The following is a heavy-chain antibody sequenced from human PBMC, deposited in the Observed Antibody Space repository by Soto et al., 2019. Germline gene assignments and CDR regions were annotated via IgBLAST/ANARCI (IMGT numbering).Heavy chain of an antibody. J-gene: IGHJ5*02. V-gene: IGHV1-46*01. CDR3: ARGSMVRGVIRHNWFDP. CDR2: INPSGGST. Sequence: ASVKVSCKASGYTFTSYYMHWVRQAPGQGLEWMGIINPSGGSTSYAQKFQGRVTMTRDTSTSTVYMELSSLRSEDTAVYYCARGSMVRGVIRHNWFDPWGQGTLVTVSS. CDR1: GYTFTSYY. D-gene: IGHD3-10*01.